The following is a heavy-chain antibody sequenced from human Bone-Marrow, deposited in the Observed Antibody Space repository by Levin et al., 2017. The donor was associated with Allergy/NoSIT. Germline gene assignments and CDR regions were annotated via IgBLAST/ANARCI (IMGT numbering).Heavy chain of an antibody. CDR1: GFTFSSYA. Sequence: QPGGSLRLSCAASGFTFSSYAMAWVRQAPGKGLEWVSTISANTGDTYYADSVQGRFTISRDNSKNTVYLPMNSLRAGDTALYYCAKVSPANMYTMVRGPLDYWGQGTLVTVSS. D-gene: IGHD3-10*01. CDR2: ISANTGDT. CDR3: AKVSPANMYTMVRGPLDY. J-gene: IGHJ4*02. V-gene: IGHV3-23*01.